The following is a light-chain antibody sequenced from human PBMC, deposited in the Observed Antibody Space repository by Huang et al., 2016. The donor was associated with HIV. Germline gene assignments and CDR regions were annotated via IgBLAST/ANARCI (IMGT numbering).Light chain of an antibody. V-gene: IGKV4-1*01. CDR3: QQYYRNPKT. Sequence: DIVMNQSPDSLSISPGERATINCKSSQSLLYNLNSKNYLAWFQKRPGHPPKLLFHWSASRQSGIPKRFSASGSGTDFTLTIDNLQTEDVAIYYCQQYYRNPKTFGRGTAVEI. CDR1: QSLLYNLNSKNY. J-gene: IGKJ4*01. CDR2: WSA.